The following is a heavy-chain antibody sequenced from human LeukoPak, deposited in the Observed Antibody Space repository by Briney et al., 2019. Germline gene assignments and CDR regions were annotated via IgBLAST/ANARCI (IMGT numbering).Heavy chain of an antibody. Sequence: GGSLRLSCAASGFTFSSYAMSWVRQAPGKGLEWVSAISGSGGSTYYADSVKGRFTISRDNSKNTLYLQMNSLRAEDTAVYYCAKQVYSNYPFYYYYGMDVWGQGTTVTVSS. J-gene: IGHJ6*02. V-gene: IGHV3-23*01. D-gene: IGHD4-11*01. CDR3: AKQVYSNYPFYYYYGMDV. CDR2: ISGSGGST. CDR1: GFTFSSYA.